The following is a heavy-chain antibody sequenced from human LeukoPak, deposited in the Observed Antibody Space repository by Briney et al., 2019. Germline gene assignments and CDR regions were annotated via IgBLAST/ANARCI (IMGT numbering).Heavy chain of an antibody. D-gene: IGHD6-13*01. V-gene: IGHV4-61*02. CDR1: GGSISSDNYY. CDR2: IYTSGST. J-gene: IGHJ4*02. Sequence: SETLSLTCTVSGGSISSDNYYWSWIRQPAGKGLEWIGRIYTSGSTNYNPSLKSRVTISVDTSKNQFSLKLSSVTAADTAVYYCARGRWQQLAHPLDYWGQGTLVTVSS. CDR3: ARGRWQQLAHPLDY.